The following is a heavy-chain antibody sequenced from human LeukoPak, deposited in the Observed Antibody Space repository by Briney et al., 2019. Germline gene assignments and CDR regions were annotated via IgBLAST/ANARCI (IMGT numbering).Heavy chain of an antibody. Sequence: SETLSLTRAVYGGSFTGHHWNWIRQSAGKGLEWIGEVNHRGTTNYNPSLKSRVTISVDTSKNQFFLKLTSVTAADTAVYYCARDPTTVVTLPYYFDFWGQGTLVTVSS. V-gene: IGHV4-34*01. CDR1: GGSFTGHH. D-gene: IGHD4-23*01. J-gene: IGHJ4*02. CDR3: ARDPTTVVTLPYYFDF. CDR2: VNHRGTT.